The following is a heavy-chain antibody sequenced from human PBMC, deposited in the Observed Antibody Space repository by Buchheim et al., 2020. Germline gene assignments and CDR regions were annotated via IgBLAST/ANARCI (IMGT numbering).Heavy chain of an antibody. CDR2: ISPIVGTA. CDR3: ARADTGNGEYYYYYMDV. CDR1: GGTFRTYA. J-gene: IGHJ6*03. Sequence: QVQLVQSGAEVKKPGSSVKVSCKASGGTFRTYAISWVRQAPGQGLEWMGGISPIVGTANYGQKFQGRVTITADESTSTAYMELSSLRYEDTAVYYCARADTGNGEYYYYYMDVWGKGTT. D-gene: IGHD5-18*01. V-gene: IGHV1-69*01.